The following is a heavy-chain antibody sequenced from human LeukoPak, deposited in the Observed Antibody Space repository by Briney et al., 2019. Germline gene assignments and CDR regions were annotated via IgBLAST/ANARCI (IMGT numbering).Heavy chain of an antibody. J-gene: IGHJ4*02. D-gene: IGHD3-22*01. Sequence: GGSLRLSCEVSGFTIRNQWMIWVRQAPGKGLEWVSYISSSGTTIYYADSVKGRFTISRDNAKNSLYLQMISLRAEDTAVYSCARDNYDSSGPYYFDYWGQGTLVTVSS. V-gene: IGHV3-48*04. CDR3: ARDNYDSSGPYYFDY. CDR1: GFTIRNQW. CDR2: ISSSGTTI.